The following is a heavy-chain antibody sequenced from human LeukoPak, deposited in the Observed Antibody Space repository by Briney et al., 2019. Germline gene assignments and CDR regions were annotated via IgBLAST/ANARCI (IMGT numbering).Heavy chain of an antibody. D-gene: IGHD2-2*01. CDR3: AGHIVAVVVPAAIGGNWFDP. J-gene: IGHJ5*02. V-gene: IGHV4-38-2*02. CDR1: GFSISSGYY. CDR2: IYHSGST. Sequence: KPSETLSLTCTVSGFSISSGYYWGWIRQPPGKGLEWIGSIYHSGSTYYNPSLKSRVTISVDTSKNQFSLKLSSVTAADTAVYYCAGHIVAVVVPAAIGGNWFDPWGQGTLVTVSS.